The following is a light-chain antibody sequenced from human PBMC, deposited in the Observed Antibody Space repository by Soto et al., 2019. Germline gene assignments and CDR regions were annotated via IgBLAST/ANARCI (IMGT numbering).Light chain of an antibody. Sequence: EIVLTQSPGTLSLSPGERATLSCRASQSVHSSYLVWYQQKPGQAPRLLIYGASSRATGIPDRFSGSGSGTYFTLSISRVAPADSAVYYGQQYGSFPWTFGRGTKVVIK. CDR2: GAS. CDR3: QQYGSFPWT. CDR1: QSVHSSY. J-gene: IGKJ1*01. V-gene: IGKV3-20*01.